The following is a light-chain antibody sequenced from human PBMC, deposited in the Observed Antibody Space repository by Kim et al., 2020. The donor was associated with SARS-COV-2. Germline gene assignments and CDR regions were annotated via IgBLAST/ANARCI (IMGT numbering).Light chain of an antibody. J-gene: IGLJ2*01. Sequence: GRKVTITLYGSSSNIGNNYVTWYQQLPGTAPKLLIYDNNKRPSGIPDRFSGSKSGTSATLGITGLQTGDEADYYCKTWDSRLTVVVFGGGTQLTVL. CDR1: SSNIGNNY. V-gene: IGLV1-51*01. CDR3: KTWDSRLTVVV. CDR2: DNN.